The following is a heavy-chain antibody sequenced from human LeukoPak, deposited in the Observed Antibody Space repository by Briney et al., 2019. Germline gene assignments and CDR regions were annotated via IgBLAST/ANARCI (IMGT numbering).Heavy chain of an antibody. D-gene: IGHD6-19*01. V-gene: IGHV1-2*02. CDR3: VRVGHTSGWDFDY. CDR2: INPNSGGT. Sequence: ASVKVSCKASGYTFTDHYIHWVRQAPGQGLEWMGFINPNSGGTNYAQKFQGRVTMTRDTSVSTAYMELSRLTSDDTAVYYCVRVGHTSGWDFDYWGQGTLVTVS. CDR1: GYTFTDHY. J-gene: IGHJ4*02.